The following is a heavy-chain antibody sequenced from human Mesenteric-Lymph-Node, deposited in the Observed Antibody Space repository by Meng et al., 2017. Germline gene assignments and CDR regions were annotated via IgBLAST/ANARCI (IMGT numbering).Heavy chain of an antibody. Sequence: EVQLVESGGGLVKPGGSLRLSCEASGFTFSSYSMNWVRQAPGKGLEWVSSISSSSSYIYYADSVKGRFTISRDNAKNSLYLQMNSLRAEDTAVYYCARNVRLRDGYNSDYWGQGTLVTVSS. V-gene: IGHV3-21*01. CDR2: ISSSSSYI. CDR1: GFTFSSYS. J-gene: IGHJ4*02. D-gene: IGHD5-24*01. CDR3: ARNVRLRDGYNSDY.